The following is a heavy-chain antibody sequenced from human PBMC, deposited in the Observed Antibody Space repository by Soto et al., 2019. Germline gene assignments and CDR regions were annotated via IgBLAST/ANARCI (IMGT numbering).Heavy chain of an antibody. CDR2: ISSNGGST. CDR1: GFTFSSYA. D-gene: IGHD5-12*01. Sequence: GGSLRLSCAASGFTFSSYAMHWVRQAPGKGLEYVSAISSNGGSTYYANSVKGRFTISRDNSKNTLYLQMGSLRAEDMAVYYCARVGRGYDYGYWGQGTLVTVSS. V-gene: IGHV3-64*01. CDR3: ARVGRGYDYGY. J-gene: IGHJ4*02.